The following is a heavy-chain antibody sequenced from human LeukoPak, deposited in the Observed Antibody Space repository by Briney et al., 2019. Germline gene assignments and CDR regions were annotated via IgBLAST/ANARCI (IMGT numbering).Heavy chain of an antibody. CDR3: AKDRAVVGATTDSDY. V-gene: IGHV3-9*01. J-gene: IGHJ4*02. CDR1: GFTFDDYA. D-gene: IGHD1-26*01. Sequence: GRSLRLSYAASGFTFDDYAMPWVRQAPGKGLEWVSGISWNSGSIGYADSVKGRFTISRDNAKNSLYLQMNSLRTEDTALYYCAKDRAVVGATTDSDYWGQGTLVTVSS. CDR2: ISWNSGSI.